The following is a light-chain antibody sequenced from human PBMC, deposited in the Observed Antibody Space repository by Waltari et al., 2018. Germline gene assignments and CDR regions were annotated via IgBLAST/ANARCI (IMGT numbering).Light chain of an antibody. J-gene: IGKJ4*01. V-gene: IGKV3-15*01. CDR1: QNVDSS. CDR2: AAS. Sequence: ETVMTQSPATLSVSPGETATLSCRASQNVDSSLAWYQQRPGQPPRLLLSAASTRASGVPARLSGSGSGTEFTLTISSLQSEDSAVYYCQQYNNWPPLTFGGGTKVELK. CDR3: QQYNNWPPLT.